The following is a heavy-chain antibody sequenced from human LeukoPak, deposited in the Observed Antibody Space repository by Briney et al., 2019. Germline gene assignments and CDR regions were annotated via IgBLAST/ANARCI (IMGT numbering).Heavy chain of an antibody. CDR1: GFTFSNYR. CDR3: VREGGGSFLDSFDI. J-gene: IGHJ3*02. V-gene: IGHV3-74*01. CDR2: IDSDGLIT. D-gene: IGHD2-15*01. Sequence: GGSLRLSCAASGFTFSNYRMHCVRQAPGKGLVWVSRIDSDGLITNYADSGKGRFNVSRDNPKNTLYLQMNSLRFEDTAVYYCVREGGGSFLDSFDIWGQGKLVTVSS.